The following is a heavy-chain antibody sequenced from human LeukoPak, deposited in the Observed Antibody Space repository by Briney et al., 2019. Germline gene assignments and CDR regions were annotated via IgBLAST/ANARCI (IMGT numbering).Heavy chain of an antibody. CDR3: ATPRRPTDYYYYYMDV. Sequence: SVTVSCKVSGGTFSTYPISWVREAPGQGLEWMGRIIPIFGTPDYAQKFQGRVTITADKSTSTAYMELISVSSQDTAVYYCATPRRPTDYYYYYMDVWGNGTTVTVSS. CDR1: GGTFSTYP. V-gene: IGHV1-69*06. J-gene: IGHJ6*03. CDR2: IIPIFGTP. D-gene: IGHD4-11*01.